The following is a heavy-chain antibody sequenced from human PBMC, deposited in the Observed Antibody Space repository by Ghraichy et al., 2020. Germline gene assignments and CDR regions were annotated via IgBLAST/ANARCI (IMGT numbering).Heavy chain of an antibody. Sequence: SETLSLTCAVYGGSFSGYYWSWIRQPPGKGLEWIGEINHSGSTNYNPSLKSRVTISVDTSKIQFSLKLSSVTAADTAVYYCARALNYYDSSGYYYKEGDWFDPWGQGTLVTVSS. V-gene: IGHV4-34*01. CDR2: INHSGST. CDR1: GGSFSGYY. D-gene: IGHD3-22*01. CDR3: ARALNYYDSSGYYYKEGDWFDP. J-gene: IGHJ5*02.